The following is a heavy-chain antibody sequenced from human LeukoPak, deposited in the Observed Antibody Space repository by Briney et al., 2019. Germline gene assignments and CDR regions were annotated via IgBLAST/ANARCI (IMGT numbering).Heavy chain of an antibody. V-gene: IGHV3-9*01. CDR3: AKDWSGSLN. D-gene: IGHD1-26*01. CDR2: ISWNSGSI. Sequence: PGRSLRLSCAASGFTFDDYAMHWVRQAPGKGLEWVSGISWNSGSIGYADSVKGRFTISRDNAKNSLYLQMNSLRAEDTALYYCAKDWSGSLNWGQGTLVTVSS. CDR1: GFTFDDYA. J-gene: IGHJ4*02.